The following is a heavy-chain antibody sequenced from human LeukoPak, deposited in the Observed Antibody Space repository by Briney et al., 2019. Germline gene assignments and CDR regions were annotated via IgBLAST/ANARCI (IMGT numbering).Heavy chain of an antibody. CDR2: MYASGSTNHNPT. Sequence: APETLSLTCTVSGGSISSGGYYWSWIRQHPGKGLEWIGRMYASGSTNHNPTNYNPSLKSRVTMSVDTSKNQFSLKLSSVTAADTAVYYCARGIAVAENAFDIWGQGTMVTVSS. CDR3: ARGIAVAENAFDI. D-gene: IGHD6-19*01. V-gene: IGHV4-61*08. CDR1: GGSISSGGYY. J-gene: IGHJ3*02.